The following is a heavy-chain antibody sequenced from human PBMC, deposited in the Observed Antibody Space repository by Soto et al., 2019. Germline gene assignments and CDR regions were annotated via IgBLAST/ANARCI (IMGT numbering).Heavy chain of an antibody. CDR2: INPNSGGT. J-gene: IGHJ5*02. CDR1: GYTFTGYY. V-gene: IGHV1-2*02. D-gene: IGHD1-7*01. Sequence: ASVKVSCKASGYTFTGYYMHWVRQAPGQGLEWMGWINPNSGGTNYAQKFQGRVTMTRDTSISTAYMELSRLRSDDTAVYYCARGAATTSAFDWFDPWGQGTLVTVSS. CDR3: ARGAATTSAFDWFDP.